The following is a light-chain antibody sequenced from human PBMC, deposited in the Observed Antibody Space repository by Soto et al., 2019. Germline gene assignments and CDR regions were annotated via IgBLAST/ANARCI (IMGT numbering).Light chain of an antibody. Sequence: QSALTQPASVSGSPGQSITISCTGTSSDVGGYNYVSWYQQHPGKAPKLMIYDVSNRPSGVSNRFSGSKSGSTASLTISGRQAEDEADYDCSSYTSSSTLLFGGGTQLTVL. CDR2: DVS. V-gene: IGLV2-14*01. CDR3: SSYTSSSTLL. J-gene: IGLJ7*01. CDR1: SSDVGGYNY.